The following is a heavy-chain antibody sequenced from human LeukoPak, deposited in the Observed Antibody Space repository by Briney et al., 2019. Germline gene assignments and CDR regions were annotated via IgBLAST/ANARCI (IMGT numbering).Heavy chain of an antibody. D-gene: IGHD3-16*02. CDR1: GGSFSDYY. Sequence: SETLSLTCAVHGGSFSDYYWTWIRQPPGKGLEWIGEINHSGSTNYNPSLKSRVTISVDTSKNQFSLKLSSVTAADTAVYYCARLPGDYVWGSYRSIRGFDYWGQGTLVTVSS. V-gene: IGHV4-34*01. J-gene: IGHJ4*02. CDR3: ARLPGDYVWGSYRSIRGFDY. CDR2: INHSGST.